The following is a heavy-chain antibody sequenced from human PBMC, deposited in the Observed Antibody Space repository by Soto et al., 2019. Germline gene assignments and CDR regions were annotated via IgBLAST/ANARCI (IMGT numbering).Heavy chain of an antibody. CDR2: VTTSGDTM. J-gene: IGHJ6*02. Sequence: GGSLRLSCAASGFTFSSYSINWVRQAPGKGLEWVAYVTTSGDTMFYADSVEGRFAISRDVAKNSVHLQMNSLGDEDTAVYYCVREEASGSSGLTYHYYYNGMDVWGQGTTVTVSS. D-gene: IGHD3-10*01. CDR3: VREEASGSSGLTYHYYYNGMDV. V-gene: IGHV3-48*02. CDR1: GFTFSSYS.